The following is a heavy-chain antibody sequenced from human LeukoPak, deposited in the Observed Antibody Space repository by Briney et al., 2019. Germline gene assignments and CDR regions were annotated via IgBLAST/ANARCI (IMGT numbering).Heavy chain of an antibody. V-gene: IGHV1-2*02. J-gene: IGHJ4*02. CDR2: IEPNSGGA. CDR3: AIENYYDSSGYSKAFDY. D-gene: IGHD3-22*01. Sequence: ASVKVSCKTSGYTFTVKFLHWLRQAPGQGLEWMGGIEPNSGGAVYGQNFRGRVTVTRDTSVGTAYMELSRLRSDDTAVYYCAIENYYDSSGYSKAFDYWGQGTLVTVSS. CDR1: GYTFTVKF.